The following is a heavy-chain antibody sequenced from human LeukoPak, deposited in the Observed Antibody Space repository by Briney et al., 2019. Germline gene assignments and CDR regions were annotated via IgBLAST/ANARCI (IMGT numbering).Heavy chain of an antibody. CDR1: GFTLRNYW. CDR2: IKQDGILK. CDR3: ARLGGETTRYDL. Sequence: GGSLRLSCAASGFTLRNYWMSWVRQAPGRGLDWVATIKQDGILKHYADSVKGRFTISRDNAGNSLYLQMDSLRVDDTAVYYCARLGGETTRYDLWGQGALVTVSS. J-gene: IGHJ4*02. D-gene: IGHD4-11*01. V-gene: IGHV3-7*01.